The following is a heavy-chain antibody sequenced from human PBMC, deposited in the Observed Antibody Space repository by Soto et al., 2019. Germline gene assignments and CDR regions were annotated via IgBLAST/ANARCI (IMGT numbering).Heavy chain of an antibody. CDR3: ARERGDYRPGVAP. CDR2: IYYSGNT. Sequence: SETLSLTCTVSGGSISSGDYYWSWIRQPPGKGLEWIGYIYYSGNTYYNPSLKSRVSISVDTSKNQFSLKLSSVTAADTAVYYCARERGDYRPGVAPWGQGTLVTVSS. J-gene: IGHJ5*02. CDR1: GGSISSGDYY. D-gene: IGHD3-16*01. V-gene: IGHV4-30-4*01.